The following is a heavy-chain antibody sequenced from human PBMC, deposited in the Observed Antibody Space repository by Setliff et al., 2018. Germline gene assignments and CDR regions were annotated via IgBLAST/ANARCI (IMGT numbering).Heavy chain of an antibody. CDR1: GGTFRSYG. CDR2: TIPSFGST. CDR3: AREGVDTRSSTDYRYYMDV. Sequence: SVKVSCKASGGTFRSYGISWVRQAPGQGLEWMGGTIPSFGSTNYAQKFQDRVTIITDGSTSTAYMELSSPRTEDTAVYYCAREGVDTRSSTDYRYYMDVWGKGTTVTVSS. D-gene: IGHD5-18*01. V-gene: IGHV1-69*05. J-gene: IGHJ6*03.